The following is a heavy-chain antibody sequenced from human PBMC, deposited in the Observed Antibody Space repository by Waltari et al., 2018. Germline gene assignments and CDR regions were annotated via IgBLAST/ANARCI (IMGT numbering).Heavy chain of an antibody. J-gene: IGHJ4*02. D-gene: IGHD3-22*01. CDR1: GFTFSSYE. V-gene: IGHV3-48*03. Sequence: EVQLVESGGGLVQPGGSLRLSCSASGFTFSSYEMNWVRQAPGKGREWVSYISSSGSTIYYADSVKGRFTISRDNAKNSLYLQMNSLRAEDTAVYYCARDDYYDSSGIDYWGQGTLVIVSS. CDR3: ARDDYYDSSGIDY. CDR2: ISSSGSTI.